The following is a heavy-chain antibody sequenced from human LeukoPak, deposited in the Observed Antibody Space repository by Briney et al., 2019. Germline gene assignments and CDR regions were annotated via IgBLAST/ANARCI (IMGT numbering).Heavy chain of an antibody. Sequence: PGRSLRLSCAASGFTFSSYAMHWVRQAPGKGLEWVAVISYDGSNKYYADSVKGRFTISRDNSKNTLYLQMNSLRAEDTAVYYCARASRGRTIFGVVNYWGQGTLVTVSS. CDR2: ISYDGSNK. V-gene: IGHV3-30-3*01. D-gene: IGHD3-3*01. CDR3: ARASRGRTIFGVVNY. CDR1: GFTFSSYA. J-gene: IGHJ4*02.